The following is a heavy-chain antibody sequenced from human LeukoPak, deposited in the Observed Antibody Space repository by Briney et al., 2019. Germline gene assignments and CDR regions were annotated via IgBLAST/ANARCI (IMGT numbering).Heavy chain of an antibody. CDR3: ATDWSALGY. J-gene: IGHJ4*02. Sequence: GGSLRLSCTASGITFSSYWMNWVRQAPGKGLEWVANIGEDGNEKYYVDSVKGRFTISRDNAKNSLYLQMNSLRAEGTAVYYCATDWSALGYWGQGTLVTVS. V-gene: IGHV3-7*01. CDR2: IGEDGNEK. D-gene: IGHD6-13*01. CDR1: GITFSSYW.